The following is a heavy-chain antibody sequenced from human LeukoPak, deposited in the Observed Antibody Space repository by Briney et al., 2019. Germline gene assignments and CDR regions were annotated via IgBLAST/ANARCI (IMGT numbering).Heavy chain of an antibody. CDR1: GGSISSYY. CDR2: IYYSGST. V-gene: IGHV4-59*01. CDR3: ARVNLRVATTHYFDY. D-gene: IGHD5-12*01. Sequence: SETLSLTCTVSGGSISSYYWSWIRQPPGKGLEWIGYIYYSGSTNYNPSLKSRVIISVDTSKNQFSLKLSSVTAADTAVYYCARVNLRVATTHYFDYWGQGTLVTVSS. J-gene: IGHJ4*02.